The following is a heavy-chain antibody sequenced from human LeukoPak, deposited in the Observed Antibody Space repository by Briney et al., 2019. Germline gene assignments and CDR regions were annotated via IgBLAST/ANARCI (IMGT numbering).Heavy chain of an antibody. CDR2: IYWDDDK. CDR3: AHVIRYYDILTDPAFDY. D-gene: IGHD3-9*01. V-gene: IGHV2-5*02. Sequence: SGPTLVKPTQTLTLTCTFSGFSLSTGGVGVGWIRQPPGKALEWLALIYWDDDKRYSPSLKSRLTITKDTSKNQVVLTMTNMDPVDTATYYCAHVIRYYDILTDPAFDYWGQGTLVTVSS. CDR1: GFSLSTGGVG. J-gene: IGHJ4*02.